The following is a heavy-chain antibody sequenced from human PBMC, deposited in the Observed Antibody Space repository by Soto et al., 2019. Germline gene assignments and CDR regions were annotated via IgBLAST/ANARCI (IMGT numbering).Heavy chain of an antibody. Sequence: QVQLQESSAGLVKPSETLSLTCTVSGGSISSYYWSWIRQPPGKGLEWIGYIYYSGSTNYNPSLKSRVTISVDTSKNQFSLKLSSVTAADTAVYYCARWYGGSLDYWGQGTLVTVSS. CDR2: IYYSGST. D-gene: IGHD4-17*01. V-gene: IGHV4-59*01. J-gene: IGHJ4*02. CDR1: GGSISSYY. CDR3: ARWYGGSLDY.